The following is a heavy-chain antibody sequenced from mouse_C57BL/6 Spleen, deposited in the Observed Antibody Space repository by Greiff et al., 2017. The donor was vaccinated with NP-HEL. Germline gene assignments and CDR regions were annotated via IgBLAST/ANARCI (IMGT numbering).Heavy chain of an antibody. CDR3: ARLDGYYRYFDY. CDR1: GYTFTDYN. CDR2: INPNNGGT. D-gene: IGHD2-3*01. Sequence: VHVKQSGPELVKPGASVKMSCKASGYTFTDYNMHWVKQSHGKSLEWIGYINPNNGGTSYNQKFKGKATLTVNKSSSTAYMELRSLTSEDSAVYYCARLDGYYRYFDYWGQGTTLTVSS. V-gene: IGHV1-22*01. J-gene: IGHJ2*01.